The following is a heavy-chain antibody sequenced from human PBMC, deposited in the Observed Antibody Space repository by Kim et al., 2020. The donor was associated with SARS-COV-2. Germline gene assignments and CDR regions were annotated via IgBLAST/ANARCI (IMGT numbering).Heavy chain of an antibody. V-gene: IGHV4-39*01. CDR3: ARLISSETNGNYFDF. Sequence: SETLSLTCTVSSGSVSSPSYYWVWVRQPPGKGLGWIGSISGGGTTYYTSFLKSRVTLSVDTSKNQFSLRLTSVTAADTAVYYCARLISSETNGNYFDFWGQGTLVTVSS. CDR1: SGSVSSPSYY. D-gene: IGHD1-1*01. CDR2: ISGGGTT. J-gene: IGHJ4*02.